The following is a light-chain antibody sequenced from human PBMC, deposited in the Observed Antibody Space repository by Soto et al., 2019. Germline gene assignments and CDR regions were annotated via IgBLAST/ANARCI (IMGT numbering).Light chain of an antibody. CDR3: QQRFNWPRFT. J-gene: IGKJ2*01. Sequence: EIVLTQSPATLSLSPGERATLSCRASQSVSSYLAWYQQKPGQAPRLLIYDASNRATGIPARFSGGGSGTDFTLTIMSVEPEDFAVYYCQQRFNWPRFTFGQGTKLEIK. CDR1: QSVSSY. CDR2: DAS. V-gene: IGKV3-11*01.